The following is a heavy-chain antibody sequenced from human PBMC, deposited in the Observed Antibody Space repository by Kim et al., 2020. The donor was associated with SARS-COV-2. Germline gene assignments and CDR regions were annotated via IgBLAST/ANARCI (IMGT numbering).Heavy chain of an antibody. Sequence: GGSLRLSCAASGFTFSSYAMSWVRQAPGKGLEWVSAISGSGGSTYYADSVKGRFTISRDNSKNTLYLQMNSLRAEDTAVYYCAKVALHYDILTTDAFDIWGQGTMVTVSS. J-gene: IGHJ3*02. D-gene: IGHD3-9*01. V-gene: IGHV3-23*01. CDR1: GFTFSSYA. CDR3: AKVALHYDILTTDAFDI. CDR2: ISGSGGST.